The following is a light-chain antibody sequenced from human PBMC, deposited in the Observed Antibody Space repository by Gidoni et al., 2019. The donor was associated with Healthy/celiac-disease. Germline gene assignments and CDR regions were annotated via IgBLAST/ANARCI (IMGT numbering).Light chain of an antibody. CDR2: EVS. CDR1: SSDVGGYNY. CDR3: SSYTSSSTSVV. Sequence: QSALTQPASVSVSPGLSITISCTGTSSDVGGYNYVFWYQQHPGKDPKLMIYEVSNRPSGVSNRFSGSKSGNTASLTISGLQAEDEADYYCSSYTSSSTSVVFGGGTKLTVL. V-gene: IGLV2-14*01. J-gene: IGLJ2*01.